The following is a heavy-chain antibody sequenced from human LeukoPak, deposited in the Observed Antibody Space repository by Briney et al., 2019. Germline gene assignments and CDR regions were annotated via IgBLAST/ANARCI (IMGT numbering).Heavy chain of an antibody. CDR3: ARHPYYYDSSGPHYYFDY. CDR2: IYPGDSDT. D-gene: IGHD3-22*01. V-gene: IGHV5-51*01. J-gene: IGHJ4*02. Sequence: GESLKISCKGSGYSFTSYWIGWVRQMPGKGLEWMGIIYPGDSDTRYSPSFRGQVTISADKSISTAYLQWSSLKASDTAMYYCARHPYYYDSSGPHYYFDYWGQGTLVTVSS. CDR1: GYSFTSYW.